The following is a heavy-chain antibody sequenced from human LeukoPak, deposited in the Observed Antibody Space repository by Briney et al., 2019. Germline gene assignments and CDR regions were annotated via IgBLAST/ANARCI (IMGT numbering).Heavy chain of an antibody. Sequence: PGGSLRLSCAASGITFSSYWMTWVRQAPGKGLEWVANIKQDGSEKYYVDSVKGRFTISRDNAKNSLYLQMNSLRAEDTAVYYCARDKWTPGYWGQGTLVTVSS. J-gene: IGHJ4*02. D-gene: IGHD1-26*01. CDR1: GITFSSYW. CDR3: ARDKWTPGY. V-gene: IGHV3-7*01. CDR2: IKQDGSEK.